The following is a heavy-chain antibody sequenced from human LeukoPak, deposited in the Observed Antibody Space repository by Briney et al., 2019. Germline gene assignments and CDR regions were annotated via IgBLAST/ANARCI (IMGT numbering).Heavy chain of an antibody. D-gene: IGHD6-13*01. J-gene: IGHJ4*02. CDR2: ISRTGNSI. V-gene: IGHV3-48*03. CDR3: ARGPYSSNWYVDY. Sequence: GGSLRLSCAASGFTLSSYEMNWVRLAPGKGLEGMSYISRTGNSIYYADSVKRRFTISRDSAKNSLYLQMNSLRAEDTAVYYCARGPYSSNWYVDYWGQGTLVTVAS. CDR1: GFTLSSYE.